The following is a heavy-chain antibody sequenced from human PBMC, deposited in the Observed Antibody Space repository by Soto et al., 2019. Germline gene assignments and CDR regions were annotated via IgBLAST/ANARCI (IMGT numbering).Heavy chain of an antibody. CDR1: GLIFSDYA. V-gene: IGHV3-23*01. CDR3: AKDRFGIVGPVDY. J-gene: IGHJ4*02. Sequence: GGSLRLCCAASGLIFSDYAMSWVRQAPGKGLECVACISGSGDKTFYADSVKGRFTISRDNSKNTVSLHMNSLRVDDTAAYFCAKDRFGIVGPVDYWGPGTLVTVSS. D-gene: IGHD1-26*01. CDR2: ISGSGDKT.